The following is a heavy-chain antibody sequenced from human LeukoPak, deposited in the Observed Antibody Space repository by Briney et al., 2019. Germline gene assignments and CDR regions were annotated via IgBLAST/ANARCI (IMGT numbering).Heavy chain of an antibody. J-gene: IGHJ5*02. D-gene: IGHD4-11*01. CDR1: GGSFSGYY. V-gene: IGHV4-34*01. CDR3: ARDMTTWWYNWFDP. Sequence: PSETLSLTCAVYGGSFSGYYWSWIRRPPGKGLEWIGEINHSGSTNYNPSLKSRVTISVDTSKNQFSLKLSSVTAADTAVYYCARDMTTWWYNWFDPWGQGTLVTVSS. CDR2: INHSGST.